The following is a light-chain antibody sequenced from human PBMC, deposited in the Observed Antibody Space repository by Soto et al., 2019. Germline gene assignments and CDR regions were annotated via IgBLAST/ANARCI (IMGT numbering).Light chain of an antibody. CDR3: QQYDGYSRT. CDR1: QRISRW. CDR2: DAS. J-gene: IGKJ1*01. V-gene: IGKV1-5*01. Sequence: DIQMTQSPSNLSASLGDRLTITCRASQRISRWLAWYQQKPGKAPKLLIYDASSLESGVPSRFSGSGSGTEFTLTISSLQPDDFATYYCQQYDGYSRTFGQGTKVEIK.